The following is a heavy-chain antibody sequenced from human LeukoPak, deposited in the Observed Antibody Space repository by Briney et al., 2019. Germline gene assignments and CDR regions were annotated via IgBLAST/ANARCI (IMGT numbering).Heavy chain of an antibody. Sequence: GGPLRLFCAASGFTFTNYAMSWVPKAPGKGLERVTSIHYSGGSTYYADSVKGRFTISRDNSKNTLYLQMNSLRAEDTAVYYCAKVIREVDMSHDYWGQGALVTVSS. J-gene: IGHJ4*02. CDR1: GFTFTNYA. CDR2: IHYSGGST. CDR3: AKVIREVDMSHDY. V-gene: IGHV3-23*01. D-gene: IGHD5-24*01.